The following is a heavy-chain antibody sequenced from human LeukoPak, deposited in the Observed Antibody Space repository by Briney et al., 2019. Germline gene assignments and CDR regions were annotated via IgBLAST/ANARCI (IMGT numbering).Heavy chain of an antibody. V-gene: IGHV3-11*01. CDR2: ISSSGSTI. Sequence: GGSLRLSCAASGFTFSDYYMRWIRQAPGKGLEWVSYISSSGSTIYYADSVKGRFSISRDNAKNSLYLQMNSLRAEDTAVYYCARARGDRRHPFHDYWGQGTLVTVSS. D-gene: IGHD3-16*01. CDR3: ARARGDRRHPFHDY. J-gene: IGHJ4*02. CDR1: GFTFSDYY.